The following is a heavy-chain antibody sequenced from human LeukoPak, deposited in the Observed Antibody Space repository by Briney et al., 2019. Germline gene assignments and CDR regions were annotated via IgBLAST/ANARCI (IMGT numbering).Heavy chain of an antibody. J-gene: IGHJ4*02. V-gene: IGHV5-51*01. CDR2: FYPVDSDT. Sequence: GESLKISCKGSGYSFAIYWSGWVRQMPGKGLEWMGIFYPVDSDTRYSPSFQAKVTISPDKSISPAYLQWSSLKASDTAMYYCAKSPRESYYDSSGYFDYWGQGTLVTVSS. CDR1: GYSFAIYW. CDR3: AKSPRESYYDSSGYFDY. D-gene: IGHD3-22*01.